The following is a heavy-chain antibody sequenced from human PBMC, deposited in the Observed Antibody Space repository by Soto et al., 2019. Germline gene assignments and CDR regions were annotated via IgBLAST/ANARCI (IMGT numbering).Heavy chain of an antibody. CDR3: AKPRYYDFWSGPYNYYYGMDV. CDR1: GFTFSSYG. CDR2: ISYDGSNK. Sequence: PGGSLRLSCAASGFTFSSYGMHWVRRAPGKGLEWVAVISYDGSNKYYADSVKGRFTISRDNSKNTLYLQMNSLRAEDTAVYYCAKPRYYDFWSGPYNYYYGMDVWGQGTTVTVSS. D-gene: IGHD3-3*01. J-gene: IGHJ6*02. V-gene: IGHV3-30*18.